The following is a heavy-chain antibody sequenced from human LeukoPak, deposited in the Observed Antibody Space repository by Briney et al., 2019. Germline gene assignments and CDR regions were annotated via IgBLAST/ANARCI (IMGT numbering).Heavy chain of an antibody. D-gene: IGHD6-19*01. V-gene: IGHV1-69*13. CDR1: GVTFSSYA. J-gene: IGHJ4*02. Sequence: SVKVSCKASGVTFSSYAISWVRQAPGQGLEWMGGIIPIFGTANYAQKFQGRVTITADESTSTAYMGLSSLRSEDTAVYYCARALRGGIAVAGKLDYWGQGTLVTVSS. CDR2: IIPIFGTA. CDR3: ARALRGGIAVAGKLDY.